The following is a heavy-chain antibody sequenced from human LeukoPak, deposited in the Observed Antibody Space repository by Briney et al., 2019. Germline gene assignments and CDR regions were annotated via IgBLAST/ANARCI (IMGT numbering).Heavy chain of an antibody. J-gene: IGHJ6*02. CDR1: GGTFSSYA. CDR3: ARGSSGYYYYGMDV. V-gene: IGHV1-69*04. D-gene: IGHD6-19*01. Sequence: ASVKVSCKASGGTFSSYAISWVRQAPGQGLEWMGRIIPILGIANYAQKFQGRVTITADKSTSTAYMELSSLRSEDTAVYYCARGSSGYYYYGMDVWGQGTTVTVSS. CDR2: IIPILGIA.